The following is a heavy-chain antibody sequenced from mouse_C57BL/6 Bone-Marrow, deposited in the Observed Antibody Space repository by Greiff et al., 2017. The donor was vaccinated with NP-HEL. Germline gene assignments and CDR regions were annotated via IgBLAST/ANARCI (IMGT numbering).Heavy chain of an antibody. CDR1: GYTFTSYW. CDR3: TRGYYGSSYPDY. Sequence: VQLQQSGTVLARPGASVKMSCKTSGYTFTSYWMHWVKQRPGQGLEWIGAIYPGNSDTSYNQKFKGKAKLTAVTSASTAYMELSSLTNEDSAVYYSTRGYYGSSYPDYWGQGTTLTVSS. D-gene: IGHD1-1*01. CDR2: IYPGNSDT. V-gene: IGHV1-5*01. J-gene: IGHJ2*01.